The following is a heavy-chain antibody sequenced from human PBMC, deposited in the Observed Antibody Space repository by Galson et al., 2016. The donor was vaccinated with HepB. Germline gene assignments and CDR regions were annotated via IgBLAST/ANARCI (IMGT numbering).Heavy chain of an antibody. J-gene: IGHJ4*02. CDR3: AQERGWYGGPNFGS. V-gene: IGHV3-21*04. D-gene: IGHD2-15*01. Sequence: SLRLSCAASGFSFSSYSMNWVRQAPGKGLEWVSSISLGSTYIDYVDSVKGRFTISRDNSRDTLYLQMDRLRAADTAVYYCAQERGWYGGPNFGSWGQGTLVTVSS. CDR1: GFSFSSYS. CDR2: ISLGSTYI.